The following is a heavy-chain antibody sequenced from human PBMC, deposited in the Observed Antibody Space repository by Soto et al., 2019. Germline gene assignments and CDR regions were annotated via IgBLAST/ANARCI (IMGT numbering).Heavy chain of an antibody. CDR1: GYTFTDY. CDR2: INPSGGST. CDR3: ARSPSRDQDTLLMVYAFTYFDY. D-gene: IGHD2-8*01. V-gene: IGHV1-46*01. J-gene: IGHJ4*02. Sequence: ASVKVSCKTSGYTFTDYMHWVRQAPGQGLEWMGIINPSGGSTSYAQKFQGGVTMTRDTSTSTVYMELSSLTSEDTAVYYCARSPSRDQDTLLMVYAFTYFDYWGQGTLVTVSS.